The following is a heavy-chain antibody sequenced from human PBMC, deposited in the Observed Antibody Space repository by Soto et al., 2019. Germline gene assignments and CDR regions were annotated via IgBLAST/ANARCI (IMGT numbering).Heavy chain of an antibody. CDR1: GFSLSTSGVG. D-gene: IGHD2-2*01. Sequence: QITLKESGPTLVKPTQPLTLTCTFSGFSLSTSGVGVGWIRQPPGKALEWLALIYWDDDKRYSPSLKSRLTITKDTSKNQVVLTMANMDPVDTATYYCAHSVGVVVPAAPPIYYYYYYMDVWGKGTTVTVSS. CDR3: AHSVGVVVPAAPPIYYYYYYMDV. CDR2: IYWDDDK. J-gene: IGHJ6*03. V-gene: IGHV2-5*02.